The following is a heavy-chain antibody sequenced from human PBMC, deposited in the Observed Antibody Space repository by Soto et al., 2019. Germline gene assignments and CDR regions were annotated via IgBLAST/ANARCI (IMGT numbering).Heavy chain of an antibody. CDR2: INYRGTT. CDR3: ARDAPGVAPC. V-gene: IGHV4-31*03. CDR1: GGSIIDGQTY. J-gene: IGHJ4*02. Sequence: QVQLQESGPGLVKPSQTLSLTCTVSGGSIIDGQTYLNWIRQHPERGLEWMGYINYRGTTNYSPALKSRLLISVDTSKIQFSLTLTSVTAADTAVYYCARDAPGVAPCWGQGTLVTVSS. D-gene: IGHD2-15*01.